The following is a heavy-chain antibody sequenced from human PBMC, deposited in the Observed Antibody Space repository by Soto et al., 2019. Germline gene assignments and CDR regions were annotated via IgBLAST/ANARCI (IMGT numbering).Heavy chain of an antibody. V-gene: IGHV3-7*01. D-gene: IGHD1-26*01. CDR2: IKQDGTEK. CDR3: TTSPHRDSERVFV. CDR1: GFTFSTYW. Sequence: EVQLVESGGGLVQPGGSLRLPCAASGFTFSTYWMSWVRRTPGKGLEWVANIKQDGTEKYYVDSVRGRLNVSRDNAKSSLYLQMNSLGVEDTAVYYCTTSPHRDSERVFVW. J-gene: IGHJ6*01.